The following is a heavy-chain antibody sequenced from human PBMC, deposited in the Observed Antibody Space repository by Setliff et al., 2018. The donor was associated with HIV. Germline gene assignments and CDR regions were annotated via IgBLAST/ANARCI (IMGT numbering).Heavy chain of an antibody. J-gene: IGHJ6*03. D-gene: IGHD2-15*01. CDR3: ARRRPXXTGLYSAYYMDV. CDR2: VYYTGST. CDR1: XGSIGSYX. V-gene: IGHV4-59*08. Sequence: LSXTCIXXXGSIGSYXWSWIRQSPGKGLEWIGYVYYTGSTNYNPSLKXXVTIGXXXXXTQFSLKLXXVTAADXXAXXSARRRPXXTGLYSAYYMDVWG.